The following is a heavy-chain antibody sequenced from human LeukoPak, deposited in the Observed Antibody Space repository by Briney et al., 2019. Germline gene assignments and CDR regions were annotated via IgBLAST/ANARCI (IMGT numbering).Heavy chain of an antibody. J-gene: IGHJ4*02. CDR2: MTPNSGNT. Sequence: ASVKVSCKASGYTFTSYDINWVRQATGQGLEWMGWMTPNSGNTGYAQKFQGRVTMTRNTSIRTAYMELSSLRSEDTAVYYCARDNSVVVTAYWGQGTLVTVSS. V-gene: IGHV1-8*01. D-gene: IGHD2-21*02. CDR1: GYTFTSYD. CDR3: ARDNSVVVTAY.